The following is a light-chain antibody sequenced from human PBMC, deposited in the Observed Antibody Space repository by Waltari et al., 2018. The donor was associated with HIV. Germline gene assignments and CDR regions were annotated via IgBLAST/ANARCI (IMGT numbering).Light chain of an antibody. CDR3: QQAKSFPHT. J-gene: IGKJ4*01. V-gene: IGKV1-12*01. Sequence: DIQMTQSPSSVSASVGDRVSITCWATQDISRGLAWYRQKPGKAPKLLIYDASRLDTGVPSRFNGSGSGSEFTLTITSLQPEDFAVYYCQQAKSFPHTFGGGTKV. CDR1: QDISRG. CDR2: DAS.